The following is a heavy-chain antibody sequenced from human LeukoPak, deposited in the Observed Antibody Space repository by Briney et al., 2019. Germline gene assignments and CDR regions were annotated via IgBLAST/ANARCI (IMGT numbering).Heavy chain of an antibody. CDR1: GFTFSSYS. CDR2: ITDSGSSM. V-gene: IGHV3-48*04. CDR3: ARSKVYCSSNTCPDY. J-gene: IGHJ4*02. Sequence: GGSLRLSCAASGFTFSSYSMNWVRQAPGKGLEWISYITDSGSSMYYADSVKGRFTISRDNAKNSLYLQMNSLRVEDTAVYYCARSKVYCSSNTCPDYWGQGTLVTVSS. D-gene: IGHD2-2*01.